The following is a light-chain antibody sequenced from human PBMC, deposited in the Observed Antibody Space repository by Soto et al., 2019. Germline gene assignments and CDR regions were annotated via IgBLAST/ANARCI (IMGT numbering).Light chain of an antibody. CDR3: QQYGSSPPIA. J-gene: IGKJ5*01. CDR2: GAS. Sequence: DIVMTQSPATLSVSPGERATLSCRASQSVSSYLAWYQQKPGQAPRLLIYGASTRATGIPPRFSGSGSGTDFTLTISRLEPEDFAVYYCQQYGSSPPIAFGQGTRLEIK. V-gene: IGKV3-20*01. CDR1: QSVSSY.